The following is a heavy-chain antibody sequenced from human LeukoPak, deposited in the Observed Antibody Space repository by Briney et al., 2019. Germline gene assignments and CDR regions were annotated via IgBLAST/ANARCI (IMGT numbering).Heavy chain of an antibody. D-gene: IGHD6-13*01. CDR3: AKDFSPAAGTDYFDY. V-gene: IGHV3-43*02. CDR2: ISGDGGST. CDR1: GFTFDGYA. Sequence: QPGGSLRLSCAASGFTFDGYAMHWVRQAPGKGLEWVSLISGDGGSTYYADSVKGRFTISRDNSKNSLYLQMNSLRTEDTALYYCAKDFSPAAGTDYFDYWGQGTLVTVSS. J-gene: IGHJ4*02.